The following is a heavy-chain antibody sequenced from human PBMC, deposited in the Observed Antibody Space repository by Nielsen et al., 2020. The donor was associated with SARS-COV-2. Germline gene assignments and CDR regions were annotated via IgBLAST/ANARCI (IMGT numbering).Heavy chain of an antibody. V-gene: IGHV5-51*01. CDR1: GYSFTSYW. J-gene: IGHJ6*03. CDR3: ARSRGVVPEEDYYYYMDV. Sequence: KVSCKGSGYSFTSYWIGWVRQIPGKGLEWMGIIYPGDSDTRYSPSFQGQVTISADKSISTAYLQWSSLKASDTAMYYCARSRGVVPEEDYYYYMDVWGKGATVTVSS. D-gene: IGHD2-2*01. CDR2: IYPGDSDT.